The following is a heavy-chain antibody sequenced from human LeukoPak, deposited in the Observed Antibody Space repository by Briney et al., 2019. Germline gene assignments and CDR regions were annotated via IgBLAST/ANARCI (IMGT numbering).Heavy chain of an antibody. D-gene: IGHD2-2*01. Sequence: GASVKVSCKASGYTFTSYGISWVRQAPGQGLEWMGGIIPIFGTANYAQKFQGRVTITTDESTSTAYMELSSLRSEDTAVYYCARGVVPAENWFDPWGQGTLVTVSS. CDR3: ARGVVPAENWFDP. J-gene: IGHJ5*02. CDR2: IIPIFGTA. CDR1: GYTFTSYG. V-gene: IGHV1-69*05.